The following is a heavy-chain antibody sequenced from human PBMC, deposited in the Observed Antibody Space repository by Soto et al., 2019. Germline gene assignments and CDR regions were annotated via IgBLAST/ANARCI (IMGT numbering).Heavy chain of an antibody. CDR3: ARDSDFDWLFPDY. CDR1: GFTFSSCS. Sequence: GGSLRLSCAASGFTFSSCSMNLVRQAPGKGLEWVSYISSSSSTIYYADSVKGRFTISRDNAKNSLYLQMNSLRAEDTAVYYCARDSDFDWLFPDYWGQGTLVTVSS. V-gene: IGHV3-48*01. D-gene: IGHD3-9*01. CDR2: ISSSSSTI. J-gene: IGHJ4*02.